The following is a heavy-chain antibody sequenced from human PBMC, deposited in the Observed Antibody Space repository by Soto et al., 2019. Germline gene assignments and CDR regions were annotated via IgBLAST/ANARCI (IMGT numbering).Heavy chain of an antibody. CDR2: IYYSGST. Sequence: QVQLQESGPGLVQPSQTLSLTCTVSGGSISSGGYYWSWIRQHPGKGLEWIGYIYYSGSTYYNPSLKSRVTISVDTSKNQFSLKLSSVTAADTAVYYCARGITIFGVVIQDAFDIWGQGTMVTVSS. CDR1: GGSISSGGYY. J-gene: IGHJ3*02. CDR3: ARGITIFGVVIQDAFDI. D-gene: IGHD3-3*01. V-gene: IGHV4-31*03.